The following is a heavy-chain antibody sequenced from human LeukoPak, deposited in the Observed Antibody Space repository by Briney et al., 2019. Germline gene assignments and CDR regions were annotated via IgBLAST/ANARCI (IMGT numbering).Heavy chain of an antibody. Sequence: PSETLSLTCAVYGGSFSGSYWSWIRQPPGKGLEWIGEINHSGSTNYNPSLKSRVTISVDTSENQFSLKLTSVTAADTAVFYCARESGYYDVLTGYYNQNWFDPWGQGTLVTVSS. CDR2: INHSGST. CDR3: ARESGYYDVLTGYYNQNWFDP. V-gene: IGHV4-34*01. J-gene: IGHJ5*02. CDR1: GGSFSGSY. D-gene: IGHD3-9*01.